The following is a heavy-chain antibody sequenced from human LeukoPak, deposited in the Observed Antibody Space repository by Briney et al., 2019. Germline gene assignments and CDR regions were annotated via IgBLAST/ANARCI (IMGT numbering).Heavy chain of an antibody. V-gene: IGHV3-23*01. CDR1: GFTFSDYY. CDR3: AKERLVASGPFDY. J-gene: IGHJ4*02. D-gene: IGHD3-3*01. CDR2: ISGSGGST. Sequence: GGSLRLSCAASGFTFSDYYMSWIRQAPGKGLEWVSAISGSGGSTYYADSVKGRFTISRDNSKNTLYLQMNSLRAEDTAVYYCAKERLVASGPFDYWGQGTLVTVSS.